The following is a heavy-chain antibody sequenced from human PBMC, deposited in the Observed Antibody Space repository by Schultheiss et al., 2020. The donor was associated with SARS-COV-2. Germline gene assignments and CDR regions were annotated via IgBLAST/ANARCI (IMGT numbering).Heavy chain of an antibody. V-gene: IGHV3-30*04. J-gene: IGHJ4*02. CDR1: GFTFSSYE. D-gene: IGHD6-19*01. CDR2: ISYDGSNK. CDR3: AKVSGWYNY. Sequence: GGSLRLSCAASGFTFSSYEMNWVRQAPGKGLEWVAVISYDGSNKYFADSVKGRFTISRDNSQNTLYLQMNSLRPEDTAVYYCAKVSGWYNYWGQGTLVTVSS.